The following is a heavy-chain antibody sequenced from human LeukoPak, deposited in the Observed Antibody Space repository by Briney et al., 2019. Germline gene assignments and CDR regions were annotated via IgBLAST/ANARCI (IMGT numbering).Heavy chain of an antibody. D-gene: IGHD3-10*01. V-gene: IGHV4-39*01. CDR1: GGSISSSSYY. CDR3: ARRVEVRGVINERLYYFDY. J-gene: IGHJ4*02. Sequence: PSETLSLTCTVSGGSISSSSYYWGWIRQPPGKGLEWIASIYYTRSTYYNPPLKSRVTISVDTSKNQFSLKLSSVTAADTAVYYCARRVEVRGVINERLYYFDYWGQGTLVTVSS. CDR2: IYYTRST.